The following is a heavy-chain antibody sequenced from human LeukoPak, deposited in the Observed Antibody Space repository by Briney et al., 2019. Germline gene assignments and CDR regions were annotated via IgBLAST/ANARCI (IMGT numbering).Heavy chain of an antibody. CDR3: ARDSTTSIGEKVDY. CDR2: IYHSGST. CDR1: GYSISSGYY. V-gene: IGHV4-38-2*02. D-gene: IGHD4-17*01. Sequence: KPSETLSLTCTVSGYSISSGYYWGWIRQPSGKGLEWIGSIYHSGSTYYNPSLKSRVTISVDTSKNQFSLKLSSVTAADTAVYYCARDSTTSIGEKVDYWGQGTLVTVSS. J-gene: IGHJ4*02.